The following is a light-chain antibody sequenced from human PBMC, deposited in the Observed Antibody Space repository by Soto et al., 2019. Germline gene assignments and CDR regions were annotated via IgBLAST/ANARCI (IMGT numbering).Light chain of an antibody. J-gene: IGLJ1*01. V-gene: IGLV2-8*01. Sequence: QSSLTQPPSASGSPGQSVTISCTGTKNDIGVYDFVSWYQHHPGKAPRLIIYEVVQRPSGVPAPFSGSKSGNTPSLTVSGPQAAGEANYFYTSVAGSNTYVFGRGTKGTV. CDR2: EVV. CDR1: KNDIGVYDF. CDR3: TSVAGSNTYV.